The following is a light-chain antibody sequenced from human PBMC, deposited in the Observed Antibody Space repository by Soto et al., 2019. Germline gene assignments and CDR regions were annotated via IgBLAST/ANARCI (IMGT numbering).Light chain of an antibody. J-gene: IGKJ1*01. CDR3: QHYNSYSEA. Sequence: GDRVTITCRASPTISSWLAWYQQKPGKAPKLLIYKASTLKSGVPSRFSGSGSGREFTLTISSLQPDDFATYYCQHYNSYSEAFGQGTKVDIK. CDR2: KAS. CDR1: PTISSW. V-gene: IGKV1-5*03.